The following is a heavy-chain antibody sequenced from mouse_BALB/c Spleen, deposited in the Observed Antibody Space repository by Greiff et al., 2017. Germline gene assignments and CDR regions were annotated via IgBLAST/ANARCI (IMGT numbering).Heavy chain of an antibody. D-gene: IGHD1-1*01. Sequence: VQLKESGPSLVKPSQTLSLTCSVTGDSITSGYWNWIRKFPGNKLEYMGYISYSGSTYYNPSLKSRISITRDTSKNQYYLQLNSVTTEDTATYYCARRGGGSSPFDVWGAGTTVTVSS. CDR1: GDSITSGY. V-gene: IGHV3-8*02. CDR3: ARRGGGSSPFDV. J-gene: IGHJ1*01. CDR2: ISYSGST.